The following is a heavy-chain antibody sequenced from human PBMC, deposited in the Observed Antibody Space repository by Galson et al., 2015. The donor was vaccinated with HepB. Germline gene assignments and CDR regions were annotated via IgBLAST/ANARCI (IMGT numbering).Heavy chain of an antibody. Sequence: SLRLSCAASGFTFSSYAMSWVRQAPGKGLEWVSAISGSGGSTYYADSVKGRFTISRDNSKNTLYLQMNSLRAEDTTVYYCAKALTYYDFWSGYYADYWGQGTLVTVSS. D-gene: IGHD3-3*01. CDR3: AKALTYYDFWSGYYADY. V-gene: IGHV3-23*01. CDR2: ISGSGGST. CDR1: GFTFSSYA. J-gene: IGHJ4*02.